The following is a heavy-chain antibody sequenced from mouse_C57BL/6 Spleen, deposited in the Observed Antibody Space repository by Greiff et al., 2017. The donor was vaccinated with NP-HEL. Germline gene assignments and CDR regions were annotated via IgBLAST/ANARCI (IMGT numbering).Heavy chain of an antibody. CDR3: SRFGNLPYYAMDY. CDR2: IDPSDSDT. CDR1: GYTFTSYW. J-gene: IGHJ4*01. V-gene: IGHV1-52*01. D-gene: IGHD2-1*01. Sequence: QVQLQQPGAELVRPGSSVKLSCKASGYTFTSYWMHWVKQRPIQGLEWIGNIDPSDSDTHYNQKFKDKATLTVDKSSSTAYMQLISLTSEDSAVYYWSRFGNLPYYAMDYWGQGTSVTVSS.